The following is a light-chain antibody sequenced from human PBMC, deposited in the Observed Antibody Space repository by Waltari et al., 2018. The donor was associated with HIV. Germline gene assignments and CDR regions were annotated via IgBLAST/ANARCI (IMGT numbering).Light chain of an antibody. J-gene: IGLJ2*01. CDR2: EVS. CDR3: CAYAGSTTYVI. V-gene: IGLV2-23*02. CDR1: SRHVGGYNI. Sequence: QSALTQPASVSGSPGQSITISCTGTSRHVGGYNIVSWYQQHPGKAPKLMIYEVSKRPSGVSNRFSGSKSGNTASLTISGLQAEDEADYYCCAYAGSTTYVIFGGGTKLTVL.